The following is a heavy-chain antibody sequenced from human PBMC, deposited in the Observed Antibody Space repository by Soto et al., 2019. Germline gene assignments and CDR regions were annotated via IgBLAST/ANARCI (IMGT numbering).Heavy chain of an antibody. Sequence: GGSLRLSCAASGFTFKNYAMHWVRQAPGKGLEWVAVISYDGSIEFYADSVKCRFTISRDDFKNTMFLQMGSLRVEDTAVYYCERGLRHFDWRLPFGYWRQGTLVTVCS. CDR2: ISYDGSIE. CDR1: GFTFKNYA. J-gene: IGHJ4*02. D-gene: IGHD3-9*01. V-gene: IGHV3-30-3*01. CDR3: ERGLRHFDWRLPFGY.